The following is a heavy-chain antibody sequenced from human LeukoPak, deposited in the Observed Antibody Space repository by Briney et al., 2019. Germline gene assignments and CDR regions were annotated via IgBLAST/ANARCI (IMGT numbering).Heavy chain of an antibody. CDR2: IRNDKSSE. CDR3: AKRISGAYYSLLDY. V-gene: IGHV3-30*02. D-gene: IGHD1-26*01. Sequence: GGSLRLSCSASGLIFSTYGMHWVRQAPGKGLEWVAFIRNDKSSEHYADSVKGRFTISRDNSKNTLYLQMNSLRPEDTAVYYCAKRISGAYYSLLDYWGQGTLVIVSS. CDR1: GLIFSTYG. J-gene: IGHJ4*02.